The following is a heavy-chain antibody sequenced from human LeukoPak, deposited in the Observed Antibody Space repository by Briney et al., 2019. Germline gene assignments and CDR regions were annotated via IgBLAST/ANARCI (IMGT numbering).Heavy chain of an antibody. Sequence: PGGSLRLSCAASGFTFSIYWMSWARQAPGKGLEWVANINQDGSEKYYVDSVEGRFTISRDNAMNSLFLQMNSLRADDTAVYYCARDADPHTSGWYDWGQGTLVTVSS. CDR1: GFTFSIYW. D-gene: IGHD6-19*01. J-gene: IGHJ4*02. CDR3: ARDADPHTSGWYD. CDR2: INQDGSEK. V-gene: IGHV3-7*01.